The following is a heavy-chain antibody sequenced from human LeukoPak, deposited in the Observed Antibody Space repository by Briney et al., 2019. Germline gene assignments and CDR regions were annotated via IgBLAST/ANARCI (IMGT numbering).Heavy chain of an antibody. Sequence: GGSLRLSCAASGFTFSSYWMSWVRQAPGKGLEWVANIKQDGSEKYYVDSVKGRFTISRDNAKNSLYQQMNSLRAEDTAVYYCARDLDYDFWSGYYTGSYFDYWGQGTLVTVSS. D-gene: IGHD3-3*01. V-gene: IGHV3-7*01. CDR2: IKQDGSEK. CDR3: ARDLDYDFWSGYYTGSYFDY. J-gene: IGHJ4*02. CDR1: GFTFSSYW.